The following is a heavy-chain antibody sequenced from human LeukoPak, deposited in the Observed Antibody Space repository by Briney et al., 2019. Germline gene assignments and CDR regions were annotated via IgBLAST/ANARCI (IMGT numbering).Heavy chain of an antibody. J-gene: IGHJ6*03. Sequence: PGGTLRLSCAASGFTFNSYGMSWARQAPGKGLEWVSAIRASGGSTNYADSVKGRFTISRDNSKNTLYLQMNSLRAEDTAVYYCARGPRVGAAGFVYYHYIDVWGKGTTVTVSS. CDR3: ARGPRVGAAGFVYYHYIDV. D-gene: IGHD1-26*01. V-gene: IGHV3-23*01. CDR1: GFTFNSYG. CDR2: IRASGGST.